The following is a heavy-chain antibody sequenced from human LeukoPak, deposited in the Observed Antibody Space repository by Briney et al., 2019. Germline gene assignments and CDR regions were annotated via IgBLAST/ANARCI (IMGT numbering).Heavy chain of an antibody. D-gene: IGHD2-2*01. CDR2: IYYSGST. CDR1: GYSISSGYY. CDR3: ARGVWDIVVVPAAIIWFDP. V-gene: IGHV4-38-2*02. Sequence: SETLSLTCTVSGYSISSGYYWGWIRQPPGKGLEWIGYIYYSGSTNYNPSLKSRVTISVDTSKNQFSLKLSSVTAADTAVYYCARGVWDIVVVPAAIIWFDPWGQGTLVTVSS. J-gene: IGHJ5*02.